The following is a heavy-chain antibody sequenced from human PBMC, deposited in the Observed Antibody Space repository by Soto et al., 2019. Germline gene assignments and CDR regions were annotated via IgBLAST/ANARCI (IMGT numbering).Heavy chain of an antibody. V-gene: IGHV3-21*01. CDR3: ARDKYSSSWNVPYYFDY. J-gene: IGHJ4*02. CDR2: ISSGSSYI. D-gene: IGHD6-13*01. Sequence: GGSLRLSCAASGFIFTGYNMNWVRQAPGKGLEWVSSISSGSSYIYYADSVKGRFTISRDNAKNSLYLQMNTLRAEDTALYYCARDKYSSSWNVPYYFDYWGQGTLVTVSS. CDR1: GFIFTGYN.